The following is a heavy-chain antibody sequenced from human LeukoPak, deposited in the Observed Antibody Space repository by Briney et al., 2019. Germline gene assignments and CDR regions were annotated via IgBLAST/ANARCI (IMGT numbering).Heavy chain of an antibody. D-gene: IGHD4-23*01. CDR1: GFTFDDYA. J-gene: IGHJ4*02. Sequence: GGSLRLSRAASGFTFDDYAMHWVRQAPGKGLEWVSGISWNSGSIGYADSVKGRFTISRDNAKNSLYLQMNSLRAEDTALYYCAKDGTHGGIDYWGQGTLVTVSS. V-gene: IGHV3-9*01. CDR2: ISWNSGSI. CDR3: AKDGTHGGIDY.